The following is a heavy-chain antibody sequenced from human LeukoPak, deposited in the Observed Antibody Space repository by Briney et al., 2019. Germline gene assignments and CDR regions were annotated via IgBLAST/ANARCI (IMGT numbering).Heavy chain of an antibody. CDR2: IYHSGST. V-gene: IGHV4-38-2*02. Sequence: PSETLSLTCTVSGYSISSGYYWGWIRQPPGKGLEWIGSIYHSGSTYYNPSLKSRVTISADTSKNQFSLKLSSVTAADTAVYYCARIMVDHYYYYYYMDVWGKGTTVTVSS. J-gene: IGHJ6*03. CDR1: GYSISSGYY. CDR3: ARIMVDHYYYYYYMDV. D-gene: IGHD3-10*01.